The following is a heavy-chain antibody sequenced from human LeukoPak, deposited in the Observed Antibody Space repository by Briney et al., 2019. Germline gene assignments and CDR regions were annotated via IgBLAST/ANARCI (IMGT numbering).Heavy chain of an antibody. D-gene: IGHD2-15*01. CDR1: GGSISSYY. Sequence: PSETLSLTCTVSGGSISSYYWSWIRQPPGKGLEWIGRIYTSGSTNYNPSLKSRVTISVDTSKNQFSLKLSSVTAADTAVYYCARGRVVANRGAFDIWGQGTMVTVSS. J-gene: IGHJ3*02. V-gene: IGHV4-4*08. CDR2: IYTSGST. CDR3: ARGRVVANRGAFDI.